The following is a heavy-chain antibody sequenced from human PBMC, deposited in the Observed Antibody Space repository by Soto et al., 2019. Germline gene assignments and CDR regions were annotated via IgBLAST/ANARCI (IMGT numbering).Heavy chain of an antibody. Sequence: QVQLVQSGAEVKKPGSSVKVSCKASGGTFSSYAFSWVRQAPGQGLEWMGGIIPIFGTANYAQKFQGRVTITADESTSTAYMERSSLRSEDTAGYYGARVRVRFLEWLGSEGWGQGTLVTVSS. CDR1: GGTFSSYA. D-gene: IGHD3-3*01. V-gene: IGHV1-69*12. CDR2: IIPIFGTA. J-gene: IGHJ4*02. CDR3: ARVRVRFLEWLGSEG.